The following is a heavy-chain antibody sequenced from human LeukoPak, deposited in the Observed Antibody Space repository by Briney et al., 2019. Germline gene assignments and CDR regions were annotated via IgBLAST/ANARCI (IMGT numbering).Heavy chain of an antibody. Sequence: LXLSCAASGFTFSSYEMNWVRQAPGKGLEWVSYISSSGSTIYYADSVKGRFTISRDNAKNSLYLQMNSLRAEDTAVYYCAREMTTVTTYFDYWGQGTLVTVSS. CDR2: ISSSGSTI. V-gene: IGHV3-48*03. CDR1: GFTFSSYE. CDR3: AREMTTVTTYFDY. J-gene: IGHJ4*02. D-gene: IGHD4-17*01.